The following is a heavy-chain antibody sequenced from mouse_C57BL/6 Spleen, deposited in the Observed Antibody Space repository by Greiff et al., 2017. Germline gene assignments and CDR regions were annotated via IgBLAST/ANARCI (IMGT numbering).Heavy chain of an antibody. CDR3: GRGLYYFDY. V-gene: IGHV1-55*01. Sequence: VQLQQPGAELVKPGASVKMSCKASGYTFTSYWIPWVKQRPGQGLEWIGDIYPGSGSTNYNEKFKCKATLSVGTSSSTAYMQLCSLTSEYSAVYDCGRGLYYFDYGGQGTTLTVAS. J-gene: IGHJ2*01. D-gene: IGHD3-1*01. CDR1: GYTFTSYW. CDR2: IYPGSGST.